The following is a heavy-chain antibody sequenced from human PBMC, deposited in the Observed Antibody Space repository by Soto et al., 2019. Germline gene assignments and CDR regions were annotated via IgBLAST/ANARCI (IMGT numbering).Heavy chain of an antibody. CDR2: IYYSGST. CDR3: ARLKPSNGMDV. J-gene: IGHJ6*02. Sequence: SETLSFTCTVSGGSISSSSYYWGWIRQPPGKGLEWIGSIYYSGSTYYNPSLKSRVTISVDTSKNQFSLKLSSVTAAGTAVYYCARLKPSNGMDVWGQGTTVTVSS. CDR1: GGSISSSSYY. V-gene: IGHV4-39*01.